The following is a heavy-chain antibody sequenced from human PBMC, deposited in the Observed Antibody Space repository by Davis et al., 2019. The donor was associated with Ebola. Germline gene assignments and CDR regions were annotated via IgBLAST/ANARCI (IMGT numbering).Heavy chain of an antibody. CDR1: GFTFSDSW. J-gene: IGHJ2*01. CDR2: ISSSSNYT. V-gene: IGHV3-21*01. CDR3: ERDPALVVNGGRWHFDL. D-gene: IGHD2-8*02. Sequence: GESLKISCAASGFTFSDSWQHWVRPAPGKGLEWVPFISSSSNYTYYQDSVKVRFTTSRDNAKNSLYLQMNTLRAEDTAVYSCERDPALVVNGGRWHFDLWGRGTLVTVSS.